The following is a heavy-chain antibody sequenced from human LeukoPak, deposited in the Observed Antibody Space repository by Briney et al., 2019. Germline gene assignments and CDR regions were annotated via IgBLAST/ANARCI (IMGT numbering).Heavy chain of an antibody. CDR1: GGSISSSSYY. V-gene: IGHV4-39*01. J-gene: IGHJ4*02. Sequence: ASETLSLTCTASGGSISSSSYYWGWIRQPPGKGLEWIGSIYYSGSTYYNPSLKSRVTISVDTSKNQFSLKLSSVTAADTAVYYCARWNGDFDYWGQGTLVTVSS. CDR3: ARWNGDFDY. D-gene: IGHD1-1*01. CDR2: IYYSGST.